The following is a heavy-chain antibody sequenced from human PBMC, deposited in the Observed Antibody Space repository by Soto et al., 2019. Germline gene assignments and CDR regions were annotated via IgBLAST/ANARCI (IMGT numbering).Heavy chain of an antibody. V-gene: IGHV4-34*01. CDR3: ARGNVRYFDWLLLPYNWFDP. CDR1: GGSFSGYY. CDR2: INHSGST. D-gene: IGHD3-9*01. Sequence: SETLSLTCAVYGGSFSGYYWSWIRQPPGKGLEWIGEINHSGSTNYNPSLKSRVTISGDTSKNQFSLKLSSVTAADTAVYYCARGNVRYFDWLLLPYNWFDPWGQGTLVTVSS. J-gene: IGHJ5*02.